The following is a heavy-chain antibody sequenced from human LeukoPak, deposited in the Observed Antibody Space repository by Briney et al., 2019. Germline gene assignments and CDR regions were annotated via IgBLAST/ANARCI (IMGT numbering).Heavy chain of an antibody. CDR1: GGSISSGGYS. Sequence: SETLSLTCAVSGGSISSGGYSWSWIRQPPGKGLEWIGDIYHSGSTNYNSSLRSRVTISVDRSKNQFSLKLSSVTAADTAVYYCARPNDYGGNRWYFDLWGRGTLVTVSS. CDR2: IYHSGST. V-gene: IGHV4-30-2*01. CDR3: ARPNDYGGNRWYFDL. D-gene: IGHD4-23*01. J-gene: IGHJ2*01.